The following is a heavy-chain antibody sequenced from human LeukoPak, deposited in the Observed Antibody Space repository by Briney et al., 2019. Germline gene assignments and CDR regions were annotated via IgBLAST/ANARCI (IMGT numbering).Heavy chain of an antibody. CDR1: GYTFTSYG. V-gene: IGHV1-18*01. Sequence: VASVKVSCKASGYTFTSYGISWVRQAPGQGLEWMGWISAYNGNTNYAQKLQGRVTMTTDTSTSTAYMELRSLRSDDTAVYYCARVDGDWYYYGMDVWGQGTTVTVSS. CDR3: ARVDGDWYYYGMDV. D-gene: IGHD4-17*01. CDR2: ISAYNGNT. J-gene: IGHJ6*02.